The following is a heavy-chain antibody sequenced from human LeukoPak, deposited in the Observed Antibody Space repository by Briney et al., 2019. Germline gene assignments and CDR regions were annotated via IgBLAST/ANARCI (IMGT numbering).Heavy chain of an antibody. D-gene: IGHD3-3*01. CDR2: INHRGST. J-gene: IGHJ6*03. CDR1: GGSLSGYY. V-gene: IGHV4-34*01. Sequence: PSDTLSLTCTLSGGSLSGYYWSWLRQPPGKGLEWVGEINHRGSTNYNPSLKSRVTISVDTYKHQFSLKLSSATAADTVVYYCATGVKADDFWSGDYRDYYMDVWGKGTMVTVSS. CDR3: ATGVKADDFWSGDYRDYYMDV.